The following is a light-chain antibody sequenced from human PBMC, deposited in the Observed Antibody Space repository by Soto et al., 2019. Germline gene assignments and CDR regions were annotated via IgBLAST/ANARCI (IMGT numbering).Light chain of an antibody. CDR2: DAS. Sequence: EIAVTQSPATMYLSPGERATLACRASQSVTSDLACYQQKPCQAPRLLIYDASNRATGIPASFSGSGSGTDFTITIRRLEPEDFAVYYCLQRSHWPPSFGGWTKVEIK. J-gene: IGKJ4*01. CDR3: LQRSHWPPS. V-gene: IGKV3-11*01. CDR1: QSVTSD.